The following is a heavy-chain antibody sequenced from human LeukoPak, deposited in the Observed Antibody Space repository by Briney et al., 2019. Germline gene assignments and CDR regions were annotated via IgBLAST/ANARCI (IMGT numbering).Heavy chain of an antibody. D-gene: IGHD2/OR15-2a*01. CDR1: GFTFSSHV. J-gene: IGHJ6*02. Sequence: GGSLRLSCAASGFTFSSHVMNWVRQAPGKGLEWVSGISDGGGVSTYYADSVKGRFAISRDDFKNTLFLQMNSLRAEDTAVYYCAREEDSTTIRSSYGMDVWGQGTTVTVSS. CDR3: AREEDSTTIRSSYGMDV. V-gene: IGHV3-23*01. CDR2: ISDGGGVST.